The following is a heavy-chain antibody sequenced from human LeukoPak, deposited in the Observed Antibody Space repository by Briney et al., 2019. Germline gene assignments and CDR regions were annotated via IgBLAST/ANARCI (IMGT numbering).Heavy chain of an antibody. CDR3: AKLILTGYFGFDY. CDR1: GFSFDDYA. Sequence: GGSLRLSCAASGFSFDDYAMHWVRQAPGRGLEWVSGISWNRRSIGYADSVKGRFTISRDNAKNSLYLQMNSLRAEDTAVYYCAKLILTGYFGFDYWGQGTLVTVSS. CDR2: ISWNRRSI. J-gene: IGHJ4*02. D-gene: IGHD3-9*01. V-gene: IGHV3-9*01.